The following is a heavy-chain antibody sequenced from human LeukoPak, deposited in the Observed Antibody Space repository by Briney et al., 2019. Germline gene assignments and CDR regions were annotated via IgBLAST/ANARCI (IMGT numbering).Heavy chain of an antibody. D-gene: IGHD3-22*01. CDR3: AKVGRYYYDSSGYYSGPPSH. J-gene: IGHJ4*02. V-gene: IGHV3-30*18. CDR1: GFTFSSYG. Sequence: GGSLRLSCAASGFTFSSYGMHWVRQAPGKGLEWVAVISYDGSNKYYADSVKGRFTISRDNSKNTLYLQMNSLRAEDTAVYYCAKVGRYYYDSSGYYSGPPSHWGQGTLVTVSS. CDR2: ISYDGSNK.